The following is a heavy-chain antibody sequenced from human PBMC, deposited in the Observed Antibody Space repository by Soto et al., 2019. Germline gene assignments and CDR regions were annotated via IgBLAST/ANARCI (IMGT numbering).Heavy chain of an antibody. Sequence: SETLSLTCSVSGGSISSGGYFWNWIRQPPGKGLEWIGYSYHSGSTYYNPPLKSRVIISVDRSNNQFSLKLTSVTAADTAVYYCARGDAGYYGMDVWGQGTRSPSP. CDR3: ARGDAGYYGMDV. J-gene: IGHJ6*02. CDR1: GGSISSGGYF. V-gene: IGHV4-30-2*01. CDR2: SYHSGST.